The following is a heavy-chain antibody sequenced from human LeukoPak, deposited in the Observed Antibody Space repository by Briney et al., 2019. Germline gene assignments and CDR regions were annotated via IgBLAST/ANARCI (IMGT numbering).Heavy chain of an antibody. V-gene: IGHV4-34*01. J-gene: IGHJ4*02. Sequence: SETLSLTCAVYGGSFSGYYWSWIRQPPGKGLEWIGEINHSGSTNYNPSLKSRVTISVDTSKNQFSLKLSSMTAADTAVYYCAGLGIAARLGNFDYWGQGTLVTVSS. CDR3: AGLGIAARLGNFDY. D-gene: IGHD6-6*01. CDR1: GGSFSGYY. CDR2: INHSGST.